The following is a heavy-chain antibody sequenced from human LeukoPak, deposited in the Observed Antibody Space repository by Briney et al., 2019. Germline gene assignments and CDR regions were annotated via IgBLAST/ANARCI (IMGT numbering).Heavy chain of an antibody. CDR3: ARGQFWSGYSI. Sequence: SETLSLTCAVYGGSFSGYYWSWIRQPPGKGLEWIGEINHRRSANYNPSLKSRVTMSVDTSKNQFSLNLSSVTAADTAVYYCARGQFWSGYSIWGQGTLVTVSS. V-gene: IGHV4-34*01. J-gene: IGHJ4*02. D-gene: IGHD3-3*02. CDR2: INHRRSA. CDR1: GGSFSGYY.